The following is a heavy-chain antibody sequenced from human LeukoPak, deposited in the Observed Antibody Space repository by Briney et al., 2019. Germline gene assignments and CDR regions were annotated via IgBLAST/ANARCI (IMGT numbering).Heavy chain of an antibody. J-gene: IGHJ6*02. Sequence: PSETLSLTCTVSGGSISSYYWGWIRQPPGKGLEWIGYIYYSGSTNYNPSLKSRVTISVDTSKNQFSLKLSSVTAADTAVYYCARCAYDFWSGPYGMDVWGQGTTVTVSS. D-gene: IGHD3-3*01. V-gene: IGHV4-59*01. CDR2: IYYSGST. CDR3: ARCAYDFWSGPYGMDV. CDR1: GGSISSYY.